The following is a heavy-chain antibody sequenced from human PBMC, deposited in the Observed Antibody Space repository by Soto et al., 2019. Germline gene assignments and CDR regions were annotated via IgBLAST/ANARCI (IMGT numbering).Heavy chain of an antibody. CDR3: ARAEGRYQLLKVRARWFDP. CDR1: GGSFSGYY. CDR2: INHSGST. V-gene: IGHV4-34*01. Sequence: SETLSLTCAVYGGSFSGYYWSWIRQPPGKGLEWIGEINHSGSTNYNPSLKSRVTISVDTSKNQFSLKLSSVTAADTAVYYCARAEGRYQLLKVRARWFDPWGQGTLVTVSS. D-gene: IGHD2-2*01. J-gene: IGHJ5*02.